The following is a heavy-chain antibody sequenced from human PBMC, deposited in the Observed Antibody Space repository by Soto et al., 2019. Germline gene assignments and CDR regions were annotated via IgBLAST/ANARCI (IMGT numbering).Heavy chain of an antibody. Sequence: PGGSLRVSWAASGLSFSTYGRTWVRQAPGRGLEWVSGSVGSGGNAYYADSVKGRFTISRDNSKNTLYLQMNSLRAEDTAVYYCAKDGRYYDSRGYYPDYWGQGTQVTVSS. CDR3: AKDGRYYDSRGYYPDY. CDR2: SVGSGGNA. D-gene: IGHD3-22*01. CDR1: GLSFSTYG. J-gene: IGHJ4*02. V-gene: IGHV3-23*01.